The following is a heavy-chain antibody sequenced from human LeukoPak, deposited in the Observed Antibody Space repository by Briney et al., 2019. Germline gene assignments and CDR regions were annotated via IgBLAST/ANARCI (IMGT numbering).Heavy chain of an antibody. CDR3: ARIADSSGYYYVFSY. CDR1: GYTFTCYY. V-gene: IGHV1-2*02. D-gene: IGHD3-22*01. J-gene: IGHJ4*02. Sequence: ASVKVSCKGSGYTFTCYYMHWVRQAPGQGLEWMGWINPNSGGTNYAQKFQGRVTMTRDTSISTAYMELSRLRSDDTAVYYCARIADSSGYYYVFSYWGQGTLVTVSS. CDR2: INPNSGGT.